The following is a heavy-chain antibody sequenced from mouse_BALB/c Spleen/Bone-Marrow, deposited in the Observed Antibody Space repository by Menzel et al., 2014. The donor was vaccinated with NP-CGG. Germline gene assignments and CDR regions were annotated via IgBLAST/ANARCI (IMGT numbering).Heavy chain of an antibody. CDR2: INNNGGST. D-gene: IGHD1-1*01. Sequence: EVKLVESGGGLVQPGGSLKLSCVASGFTFSSYGMSWVRQTPDKRRELVATINNNGGSTYYPDSVKGQFTISRDNAKNTLYLQMSSLKSEDTAMYYCARVYGWYFDVWGAGTTVTVSS. CDR3: ARVYGWYFDV. J-gene: IGHJ1*01. CDR1: GFTFSSYG. V-gene: IGHV5-6-3*01.